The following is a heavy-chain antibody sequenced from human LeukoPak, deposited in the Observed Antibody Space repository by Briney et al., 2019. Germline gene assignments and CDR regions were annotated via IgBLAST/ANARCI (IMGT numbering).Heavy chain of an antibody. CDR3: ARAHFWSGYYYYYYMDV. J-gene: IGHJ6*03. CDR1: GGSISSYY. CDR2: IYYSGST. D-gene: IGHD3-3*02. V-gene: IGHV4-59*01. Sequence: PSETLSLTCTVSGGSISSYYWSWIWQPPGKGLEWIGYIYYSGSTNYNPSLKSRVTISVDTSKNQFSLKLSSVTAADTAVYYCARAHFWSGYYYYYYMDVWGKGTTVTVSS.